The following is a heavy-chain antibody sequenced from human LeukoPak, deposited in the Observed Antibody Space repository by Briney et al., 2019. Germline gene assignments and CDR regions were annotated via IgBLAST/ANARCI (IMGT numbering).Heavy chain of an antibody. CDR3: ARDSTALWFGELLMDY. Sequence: SETLSPTCVVSGYSISSGYYWGWIRQPPGKGLEWIGSIYHSGSTYYNPSLKSRVTISVDTSKNQFSLKLSSGTAADTAVYYCARDSTALWFGELLMDYWGQGTLVTVSS. CDR2: IYHSGST. V-gene: IGHV4-38-2*02. J-gene: IGHJ4*02. D-gene: IGHD3-10*01. CDR1: GYSISSGYY.